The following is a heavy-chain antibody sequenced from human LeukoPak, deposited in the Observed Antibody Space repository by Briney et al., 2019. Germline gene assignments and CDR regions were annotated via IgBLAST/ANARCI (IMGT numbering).Heavy chain of an antibody. V-gene: IGHV1-2*02. CDR3: ARDRNFFGYDQSYYGMDV. Sequence: ASVKVSCKASGYTFTGSYMHWVRQAPGQGLEWMGWINPNSGGTNYAQKFQGRVTMTRDTSISTAYMELSRLRSDDTAVYYCARDRNFFGYDQSYYGMDVWGQGTTVTVSS. D-gene: IGHD5-12*01. CDR1: GYTFTGSY. J-gene: IGHJ6*02. CDR2: INPNSGGT.